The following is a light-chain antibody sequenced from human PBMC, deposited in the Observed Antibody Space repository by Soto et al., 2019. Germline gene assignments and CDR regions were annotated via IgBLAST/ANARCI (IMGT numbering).Light chain of an antibody. CDR3: QQRSNWLFT. J-gene: IGKJ4*01. V-gene: IGKV3-11*01. CDR1: QSVSSY. CDR2: DAS. Sequence: EIVLTQSPATLSLSPGEIATLSCRASQSVSSYLAWYQQKTGQAPRLLIYDASNRSTGIPDRFSGSGSGTDFTLTISSLEPEDFAVYYCQQRSNWLFTFGGGTKVEIK.